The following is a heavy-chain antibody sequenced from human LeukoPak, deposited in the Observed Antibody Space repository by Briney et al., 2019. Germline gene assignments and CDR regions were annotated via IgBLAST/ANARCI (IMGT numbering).Heavy chain of an antibody. V-gene: IGHV4-38-2*02. CDR2: IHHSGIT. J-gene: IGHJ4*02. CDR3: ARDDSDYAY. CDR1: GYSITSGFY. Sequence: SETLSLTCTVSGYSITSGFYWRWIRQPPGKGLEWIGSIHHSGITYYNPSLKSRVTMSLDTSKNQISLKVPSATAADTAVYYCARDDSDYAYWGQGTLVTVSS. D-gene: IGHD4-11*01.